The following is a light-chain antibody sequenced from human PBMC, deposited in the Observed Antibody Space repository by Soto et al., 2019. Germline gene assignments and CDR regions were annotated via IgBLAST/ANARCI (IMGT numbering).Light chain of an antibody. CDR3: QQYGSSPPIT. CDR1: QSVSSSY. Sequence: EIVLTQSPGTLSLSPGERATLSCRASQSVSSSYLAWYQQKPGQAPRLLIYGASSRPTGIPDRFSGSGSGTDFTLTISSLEPEDFAVYYCQQYGSSPPITFGQGTRLEIK. CDR2: GAS. V-gene: IGKV3-20*01. J-gene: IGKJ5*01.